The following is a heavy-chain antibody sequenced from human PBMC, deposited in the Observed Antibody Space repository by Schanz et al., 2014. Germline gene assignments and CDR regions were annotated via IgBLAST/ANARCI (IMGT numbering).Heavy chain of an antibody. D-gene: IGHD2-2*01. J-gene: IGHJ4*02. CDR2: IYSGIGA. Sequence: EGQLAESGGGLVQPGGSLRLSCAVSGFTVSSNHMSWVRQAPGKGLEWVSGIYSGIGAYYADSVKDRFTVSRDISKNTLHLQVTSLRAEDTAVYYCAKDSTHIDIVLVPTAIDYWGQGTLVTVSS. CDR1: GFTVSSNH. CDR3: AKDSTHIDIVLVPTAIDY. V-gene: IGHV3-66*01.